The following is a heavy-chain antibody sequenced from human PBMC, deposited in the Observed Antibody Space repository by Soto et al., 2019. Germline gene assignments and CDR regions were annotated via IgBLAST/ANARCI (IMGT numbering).Heavy chain of an antibody. V-gene: IGHV1-69*13. CDR1: GGTFSSYA. J-gene: IGHJ4*02. CDR2: IIPIFGTA. D-gene: IGHD3-3*01. Sequence: ASVKVSCKASGGTFSSYAISWVRQAPGQGLEWMGGIIPIFGTANYAQKFQGRVTITADESTSTAYMELSSLRSEDTAVYYCASGFWSGYSWYNYFDYWGQGTLVTVSS. CDR3: ASGFWSGYSWYNYFDY.